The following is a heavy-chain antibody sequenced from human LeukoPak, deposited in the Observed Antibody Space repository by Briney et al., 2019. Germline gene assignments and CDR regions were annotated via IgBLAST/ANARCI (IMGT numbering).Heavy chain of an antibody. CDR3: AKDQGGSNDY. CDR2: ISGSGGNT. CDR1: GFTLSSYG. V-gene: IGHV3-23*01. J-gene: IGHJ4*02. Sequence: GASLRLSCAASGFTLSSYGMSWVRQAPGRGLEWVSTISGSGGNTYYADSVKGRFTISRDNSKNTLNLQMNSLRAEDTAVYYCAKDQGGSNDYWGQGTLVTVSS. D-gene: IGHD5-12*01.